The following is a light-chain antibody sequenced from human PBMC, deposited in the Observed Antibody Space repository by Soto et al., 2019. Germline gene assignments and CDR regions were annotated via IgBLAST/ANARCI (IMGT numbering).Light chain of an antibody. CDR2: AAS. V-gene: IGKV1-39*01. CDR1: QSISAY. Sequence: DIQITQSPSSMSASVGDRDTITCRASQSISAYLNWYQQKPGKAPKLLIYAASSLQSGVPSRFSGSGSGTDFTLTISSLQPEDFATYYCQESYSTPSVTFGPGTKVDIK. J-gene: IGKJ3*01. CDR3: QESYSTPSVT.